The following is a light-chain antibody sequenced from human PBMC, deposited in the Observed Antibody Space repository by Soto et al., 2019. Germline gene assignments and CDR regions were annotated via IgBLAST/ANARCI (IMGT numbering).Light chain of an antibody. J-gene: IGLJ1*01. CDR2: DVS. CDR3: CSYAGSPRYV. Sequence: QSALTQPRSVSGSPGRSVTISCTGTSSDVGGYNYVSWYQQHPGKAPKLMIYDVSKRPSGVPDRFSGSKSGNTASLTISGLQAEDEADYYCCSYAGSPRYVFGTGTKLTVL. CDR1: SSDVGGYNY. V-gene: IGLV2-11*01.